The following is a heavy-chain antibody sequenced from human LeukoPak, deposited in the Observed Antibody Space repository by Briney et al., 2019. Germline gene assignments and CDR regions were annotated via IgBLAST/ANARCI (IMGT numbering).Heavy chain of an antibody. Sequence: GGSLRLSCAASGFTFSSYSMNWVRQAPGKGLEWVSSISSSSSYIYYADSVKGRFTISRGNAKNSLYLQMSSLRAEDTAVYYCARLSMVRDSKGFDYWGQGTLVTVSS. V-gene: IGHV3-21*01. CDR3: ARLSMVRDSKGFDY. J-gene: IGHJ4*02. D-gene: IGHD3-10*01. CDR1: GFTFSSYS. CDR2: ISSSSSYI.